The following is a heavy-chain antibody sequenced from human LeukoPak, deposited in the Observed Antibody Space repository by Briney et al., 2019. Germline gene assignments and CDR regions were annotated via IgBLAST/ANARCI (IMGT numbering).Heavy chain of an antibody. CDR1: GGSISSYY. Sequence: PSETLSLTCTVSGGSISSYYWSWIRQPAGKGLEWIGRIYTSGSTNYNPSLKSRVTMSVDTSKNQFSLKLSSVTAADTAVYYCARGAVHGYSSGWSAFDIWGQGTMVTVSS. CDR2: IYTSGST. D-gene: IGHD6-19*01. J-gene: IGHJ3*02. V-gene: IGHV4-4*07. CDR3: ARGAVHGYSSGWSAFDI.